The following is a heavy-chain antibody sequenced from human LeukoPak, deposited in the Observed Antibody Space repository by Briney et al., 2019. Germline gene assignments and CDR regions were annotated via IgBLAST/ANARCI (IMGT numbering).Heavy chain of an antibody. CDR1: GYTFTGYY. CDR2: INPNSGGT. J-gene: IGHJ4*02. V-gene: IGHV1-2*02. CDR3: ARVLGNAAAYRAFDY. Sequence: ASVKVSCKASGYTFTGYYMHWVRQAPGQGLEWMGWINPNSGGTNYAQKFQGRVTMTRDTSISTAYMELSRLRSDDTAVYYCARVLGNAAAYRAFDYWGQGTLVTVSS. D-gene: IGHD2-21*01.